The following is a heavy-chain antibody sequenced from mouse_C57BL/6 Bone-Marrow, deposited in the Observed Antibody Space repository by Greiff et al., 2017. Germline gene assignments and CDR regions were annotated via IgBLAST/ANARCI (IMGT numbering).Heavy chain of an antibody. J-gene: IGHJ1*03. CDR3: AIPSYINYWYFDV. V-gene: IGHV1-55*01. CDR1: GYTFTSYW. CDR2: IYPGSGST. D-gene: IGHD2-5*01. Sequence: QVKLQQPGAELVKPGASVKMSCKASGYTFTSYWITWVKQRPGKGLEWIGDIYPGSGSTNYNETFKSKATLTVDQSSSTAYMQLRLLTSEDSSVYYCAIPSYINYWYFDVWGTGTTVTVSS.